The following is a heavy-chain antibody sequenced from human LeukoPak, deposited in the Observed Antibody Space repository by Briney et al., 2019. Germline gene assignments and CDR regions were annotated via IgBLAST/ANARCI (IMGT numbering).Heavy chain of an antibody. CDR1: GGTFSSYT. J-gene: IGHJ4*02. Sequence: SVKVSCKASGGTFSSYTISWVRQAPGQGLEWMGRIIPIFGTANYAQKFQGRVTITTDESTSTAYMELSSLRSEDTAVYYRARDLGGCSSTSCCFYYWGQGTLVTVSS. D-gene: IGHD2-2*01. V-gene: IGHV1-69*05. CDR2: IIPIFGTA. CDR3: ARDLGGCSSTSCCFYY.